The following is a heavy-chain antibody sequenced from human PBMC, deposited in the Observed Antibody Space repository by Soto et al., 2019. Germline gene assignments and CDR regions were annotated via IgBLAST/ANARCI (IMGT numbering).Heavy chain of an antibody. CDR2: IYSSGST. CDR1: SDSASSSSYT. Sequence: SETLSLTCTVSSDSASSSSYTWGWIRQPPGKGPEWIGSIYSSGSTYYNPSLNSRVTVSVDTSKNQFSLKVTSVTAADTAVYYCARLYGYCIRNSCHGHYAMDVWGQGTTVTVSS. D-gene: IGHD2-2*01. V-gene: IGHV4-39*01. J-gene: IGHJ6*02. CDR3: ARLYGYCIRNSCHGHYAMDV.